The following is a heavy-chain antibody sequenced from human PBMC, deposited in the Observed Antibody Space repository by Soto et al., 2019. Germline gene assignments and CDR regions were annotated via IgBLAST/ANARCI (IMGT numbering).Heavy chain of an antibody. V-gene: IGHV1-69*13. D-gene: IGHD6-13*01. CDR1: GGTFSSYA. J-gene: IGHJ5*02. Sequence: SVKVSCKASGGTFSSYAISWVRQAPGQGLEWMGGIISIFGTANYAQKFQGRVTITADESTSTAYMELSSLRSEDTAVYYCARDYGIAAAGTWWFDPWGQGTLVTSPQ. CDR2: IISIFGTA. CDR3: ARDYGIAAAGTWWFDP.